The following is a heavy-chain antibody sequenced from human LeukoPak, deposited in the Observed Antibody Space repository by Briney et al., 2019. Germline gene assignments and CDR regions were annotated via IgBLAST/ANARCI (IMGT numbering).Heavy chain of an antibody. J-gene: IGHJ4*02. CDR1: GFDFSTYW. CDR3: ARDFYDGFALDY. V-gene: IGHV3-7*01. CDR2: IKEDGSEK. D-gene: IGHD2/OR15-2a*01. Sequence: GGSLRLSCVASGFDFSTYWMSWVRQAPGKGLEWVGKIKEDGSEKYYVDSVKGRFTISRDNARNSLYLQMDNLRAEDTGVYYCARDFYDGFALDYWGQGTLVTVSS.